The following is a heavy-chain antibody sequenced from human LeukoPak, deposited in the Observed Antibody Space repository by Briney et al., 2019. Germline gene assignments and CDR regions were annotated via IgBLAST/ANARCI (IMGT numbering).Heavy chain of an antibody. D-gene: IGHD6-19*01. V-gene: IGHV3-30*02. CDR3: ARIPYSSARGYI. CDR1: GFTFSSYG. CDR2: IRYDGSNK. J-gene: IGHJ3*02. Sequence: GGSLRLSCAASGFTFSSYGMHWDRQAPGHGLEWVAFIRYDGSNKYYADSVKGRFTISRDNSKNTLYLQMNSLRAEDTAVYYCARIPYSSARGYIWGEGSMVTVSS.